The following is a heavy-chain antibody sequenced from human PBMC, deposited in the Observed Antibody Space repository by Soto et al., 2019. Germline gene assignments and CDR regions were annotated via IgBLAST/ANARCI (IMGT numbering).Heavy chain of an antibody. CDR2: IYYSGST. J-gene: IGHJ5*02. V-gene: IGHV4-59*01. Sequence: PSETLSLTCTVSGGSISSYYWSWIRQPPGKGLEWIGYIYYSGSTNYNPSLKSRVTISVDTSKNQFSLKLSSVTAADTAVYYCARGDCIKTSCWQNWFDPWGQGTLVTVSS. D-gene: IGHD2-2*01. CDR3: ARGDCIKTSCWQNWFDP. CDR1: GGSISSYY.